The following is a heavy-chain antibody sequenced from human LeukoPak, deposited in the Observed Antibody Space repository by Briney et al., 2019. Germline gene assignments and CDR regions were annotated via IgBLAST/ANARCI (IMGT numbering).Heavy chain of an antibody. CDR1: GFTFSDYY. D-gene: IGHD1-1*01. J-gene: IGHJ6*02. V-gene: IGHV3-11*04. CDR2: ISSSGNTI. CDR3: ARALEGILPYYYYGMDV. Sequence: PGGSLRLSCAASGFTFSDYYMSWIRQAPGKGLEWVSYISSSGNTIYQADSVKGRFTISRDNAKNSLYLQMNSLRAEDTAVYYCARALEGILPYYYYGMDVWGQGTTVTVSS.